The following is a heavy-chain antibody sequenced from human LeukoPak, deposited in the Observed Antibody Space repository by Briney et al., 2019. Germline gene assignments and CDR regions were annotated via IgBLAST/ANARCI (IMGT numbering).Heavy chain of an antibody. J-gene: IGHJ6*03. Sequence: SVKVSCKSSGATFRSYAISWVRQAPGQGLEWMGQIIPIFNSANYAQKFQSKVTITADKSTSTAYMELSSLRSEDTAVYYCASGLSGSTQRYYSYYMDVWGKGTTVTVSS. CDR3: ASGLSGSTQRYYSYYMDV. V-gene: IGHV1-69*06. D-gene: IGHD1-26*01. CDR2: IIPIFNSA. CDR1: GATFRSYA.